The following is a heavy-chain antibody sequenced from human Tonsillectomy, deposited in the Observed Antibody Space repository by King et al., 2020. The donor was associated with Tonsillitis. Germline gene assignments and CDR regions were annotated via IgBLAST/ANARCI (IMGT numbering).Heavy chain of an antibody. D-gene: IGHD3-3*01. V-gene: IGHV3-30*04. CDR1: GFTFSSYA. CDR3: ARDFGTSGGTEGRTPPLFGF. J-gene: IGHJ4*02. CDR2: ISYDDTNK. Sequence: VQLVESGGGVVQPGRSLRLSCAASGFTFSSYAMHWVRQVPGKGLEWVAVISYDDTNKVYADSVKGRFTISRDISKNTLYLQMNSLRDEDTALYYCARDFGTSGGTEGRTPPLFGFWGQGILVSVSS.